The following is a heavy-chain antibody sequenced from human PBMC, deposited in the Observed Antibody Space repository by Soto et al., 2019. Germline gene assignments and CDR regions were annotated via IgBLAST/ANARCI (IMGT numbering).Heavy chain of an antibody. V-gene: IGHV4-31*03. CDR2: IYYSVST. J-gene: IGHJ6*02. D-gene: IGHD1-26*01. Sequence: PSQTLSLTCTVSGGSISSGRYYWSWIRQHPGKGLEWIGYIYYSVSTYYNPSLKSRVTISVDTSKNQFSLKLSSVTAADTAVYYCARERGDYYYGMDVWGQGTTVTVSS. CDR3: ARERGDYYYGMDV. CDR1: GGSISSGRYY.